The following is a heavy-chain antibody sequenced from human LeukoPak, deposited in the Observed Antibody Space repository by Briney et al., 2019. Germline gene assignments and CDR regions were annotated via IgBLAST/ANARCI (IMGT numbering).Heavy chain of an antibody. CDR1: GFTFSSYS. J-gene: IGHJ4*02. CDR3: ARAGIFTVTRRLEY. CDR2: ISSSSSYI. Sequence: GGSLRLSCAASGFTFSSYSMNWVRQAPGKGLEWVSSISSSSSYIYYADSVKGRFTISRDNAKNSLYLQMNSLRAEDTAVYYCARAGIFTVTRRLEYWGQGTLVTVSS. V-gene: IGHV3-21*01. D-gene: IGHD4-17*01.